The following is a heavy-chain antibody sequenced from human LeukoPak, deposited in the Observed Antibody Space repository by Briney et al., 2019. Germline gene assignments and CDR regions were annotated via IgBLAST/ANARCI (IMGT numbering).Heavy chain of an antibody. CDR3: ARVRVSSSWYVRGSYYFDY. V-gene: IGHV7-4-1*02. D-gene: IGHD6-13*01. CDR2: INTNTGNP. J-gene: IGHJ4*02. Sequence: ASVKVSCKASGCTFTSYAMNWVRQAPGQGLEWMGWINTNTGNPTYAQGFTGRFVFSLDTSVSTAYLQISSLKAEDTAVYYCARVRVSSSWYVRGSYYFDYWGQGTLVTVSS. CDR1: GCTFTSYA.